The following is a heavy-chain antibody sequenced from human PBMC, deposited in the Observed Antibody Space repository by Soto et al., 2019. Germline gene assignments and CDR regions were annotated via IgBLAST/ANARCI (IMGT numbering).Heavy chain of an antibody. CDR1: GFTFSSYG. Sequence: PGGSLRLSCAASGFTFSSYGMHWVRQAPGKGLEWVAVISYDGSNKYYADSVKGRFTISRDNSKNTLYLQMNSLRAEDTAVYYCAKVPAYYYYGMDVWGQGTTVTVSS. CDR2: ISYDGSNK. J-gene: IGHJ6*02. CDR3: AKVPAYYYYGMDV. V-gene: IGHV3-30*18.